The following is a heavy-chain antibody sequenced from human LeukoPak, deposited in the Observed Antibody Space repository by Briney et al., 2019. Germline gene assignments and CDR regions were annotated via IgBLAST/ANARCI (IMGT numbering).Heavy chain of an antibody. CDR2: INPNSGGT. Sequence: GASVKVSCKTSGYTLTGYYMHWVRQAPGHGLECLGWINPNSGGTKYAQNFQGRVTMTRDTSISTAYMELTRLRSDDTAVYYCATSSGWQGLGGRIDYWGQGTLVTVSS. J-gene: IGHJ4*02. CDR1: GYTLTGYY. D-gene: IGHD6-19*01. CDR3: ATSSGWQGLGGRIDY. V-gene: IGHV1-2*02.